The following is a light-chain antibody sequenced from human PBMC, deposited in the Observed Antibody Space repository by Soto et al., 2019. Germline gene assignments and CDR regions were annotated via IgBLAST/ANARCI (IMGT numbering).Light chain of an antibody. J-gene: IGKJ4*01. Sequence: EIVLTQSPATLSLSPGERATLACRASQSVSSYLAWYQQQPGQAPRLLIYDASNRATGNPHRFSRSVSGTDFTLTISSLETEDFAFYYCQQRSNWPGLTFGGGTKLEIK. CDR2: DAS. V-gene: IGKV3-11*01. CDR3: QQRSNWPGLT. CDR1: QSVSSY.